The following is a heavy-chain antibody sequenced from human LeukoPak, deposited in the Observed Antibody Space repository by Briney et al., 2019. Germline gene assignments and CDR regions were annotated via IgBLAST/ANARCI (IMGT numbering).Heavy chain of an antibody. CDR3: ASSTRGSYSYYFDY. CDR1: GGSISSGSYY. Sequence: PSETLSLTCTVSGGSISSGSYYWSWIRQPAGKGLEWIGRIYTSGTTNYNPSLKSRVTISVDTSKNQFSLQLSSVTAADTAVYYCASSTRGSYSYYFDYWGQGTLVTVSS. V-gene: IGHV4-61*02. CDR2: IYTSGTT. J-gene: IGHJ4*02. D-gene: IGHD3-10*01.